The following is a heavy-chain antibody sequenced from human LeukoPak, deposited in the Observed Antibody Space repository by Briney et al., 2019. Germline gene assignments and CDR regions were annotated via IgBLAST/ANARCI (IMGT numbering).Heavy chain of an antibody. CDR1: GYTFTGYY. Sequence: GASVKVSCKASGYTFTGYYMHWVRQAPGQGLEWTGGINVKTGSTNSAQNFQGRVTMTGDSSINTAYMELSRLRSEDTAVYYCARGGILAAAGTFFPQYWFHPWGQGTLVTVPS. D-gene: IGHD6-13*01. J-gene: IGHJ5*02. CDR2: INVKTGST. V-gene: IGHV1-2*02. CDR3: ARGGILAAAGTFFPQYWFHP.